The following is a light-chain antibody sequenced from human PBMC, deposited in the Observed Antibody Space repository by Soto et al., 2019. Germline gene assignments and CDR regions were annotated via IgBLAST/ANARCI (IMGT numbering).Light chain of an antibody. J-gene: IGKJ1*01. CDR3: QQYGSSGT. V-gene: IGKV3-20*01. CDR1: QSVSSN. CDR2: GAY. Sequence: LLARSPVTLALSRVERGTRSGGGSQSVSSNLAWYQQKPGQATRLLIYGAYSRATGIPDRFSGSGSGTALTLTISRLEPEDFAVYYCQQYGSSGTFGQGTKVDIK.